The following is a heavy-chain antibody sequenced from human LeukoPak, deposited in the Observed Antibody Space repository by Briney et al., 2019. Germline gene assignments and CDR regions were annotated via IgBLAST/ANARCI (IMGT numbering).Heavy chain of an antibody. D-gene: IGHD1-26*01. CDR2: INGAAVT. J-gene: IGHJ6*03. Sequence: PGGSLRLSCAASGFSVIDHFMHWVRQAPGEGPQWVSTINGAAVTYYAASVKGRFTISRDTVKNTFSLQMNNLRADDTAVYFGARRGVQGYMDVWGKGTTVTVSS. V-gene: IGHV3-69-1*01. CDR3: ARRGVQGYMDV. CDR1: GFSVIDHF.